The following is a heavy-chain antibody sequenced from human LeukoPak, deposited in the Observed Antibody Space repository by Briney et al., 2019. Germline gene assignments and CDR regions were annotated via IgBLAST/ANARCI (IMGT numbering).Heavy chain of an antibody. D-gene: IGHD3-3*01. CDR1: GFTFRNSA. CDR2: ISEKGSKR. CDR3: ARESGFMMVGEINADNWFDP. V-gene: IGHV3-30*04. Sequence: SGGSLRLSCSGAGFTFRNSAFTWFRRAPGKGLEWVAFISEKGSKRFYADSVEGRFTISRDNSRDTLYLHMQTLRPEDSAVYYCARESGFMMVGEINADNWFDPWGQGTPVTVSS. J-gene: IGHJ5*02.